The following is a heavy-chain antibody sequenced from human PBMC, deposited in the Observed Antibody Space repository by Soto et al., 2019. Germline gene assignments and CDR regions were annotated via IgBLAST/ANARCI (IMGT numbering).Heavy chain of an antibody. J-gene: IGHJ4*02. CDR3: AKDMGGGYGATWGSDY. CDR2: ISYDGSKK. Sequence: QVQLGESGGGVVQPGRSLRLSCVASGFTFSSYGMHWVRQAPGKGLEWVTVISYDGSKKYYVDAVEGRFTISRDNSNNPLYLQMNSLRAEDTAVYYCAKDMGGGYGATWGSDYWGQGTLVTVSS. CDR1: GFTFSSYG. D-gene: IGHD3-16*01. V-gene: IGHV3-30*18.